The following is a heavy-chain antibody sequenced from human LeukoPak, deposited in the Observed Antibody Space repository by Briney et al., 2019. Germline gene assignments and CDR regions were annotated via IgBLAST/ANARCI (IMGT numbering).Heavy chain of an antibody. Sequence: GGSLRLSCAASGFTFSSYAMSWVRQAPGKGLQWVSTITAGGGTTYYADSVKGRFTISRDNSRTTLYLQMNSLRAEDTALYYCAKGRDYVSLFDYWGQGTLVTVSS. CDR2: ITAGGGTT. D-gene: IGHD3-16*01. CDR1: GFTFSSYA. J-gene: IGHJ4*02. V-gene: IGHV3-23*01. CDR3: AKGRDYVSLFDY.